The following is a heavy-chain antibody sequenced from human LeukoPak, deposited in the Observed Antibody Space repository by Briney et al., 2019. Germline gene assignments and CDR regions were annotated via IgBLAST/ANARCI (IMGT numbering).Heavy chain of an antibody. CDR1: GGTFSSYA. CDR2: IIPILGIA. D-gene: IGHD2-2*01. Sequence: SVKVSCRASGGTFSSYAISWVRQAPGQGLEWMGRIIPILGIANYAQKFQGRVTITADKSTSTAYMELSSLRSEDTAVYYCARVNCSSTSCRSKFLDYWGQGTLVTVSS. V-gene: IGHV1-69*04. J-gene: IGHJ4*02. CDR3: ARVNCSSTSCRSKFLDY.